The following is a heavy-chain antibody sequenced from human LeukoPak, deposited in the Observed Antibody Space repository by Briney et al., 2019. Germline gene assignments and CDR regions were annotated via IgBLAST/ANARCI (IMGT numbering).Heavy chain of an antibody. CDR1: GFTFNTYA. V-gene: IGHV3-23*01. D-gene: IGHD5-12*01. CDR3: AKGNSGYNSGYYYHFFDY. Sequence: GGSLRLSCAASGFTFNTYAMSWVRQAPGKGLEWVSSIGGGSGTYYADSLKGRFTISRDNSKNTLYLQMNRLRAEDTAVYYCAKGNSGYNSGYYYHFFDYWGQGTLVTVSS. J-gene: IGHJ4*02. CDR2: IGGGSGT.